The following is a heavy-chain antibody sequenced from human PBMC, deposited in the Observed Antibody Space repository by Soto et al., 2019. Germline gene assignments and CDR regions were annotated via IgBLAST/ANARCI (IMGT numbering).Heavy chain of an antibody. Sequence: ASVKVSCKTSGYTFTNYYMHWVRQAPGQGLEWVGIINPSGSSATYAQKFQGRVTMTRDTSTSTVYMELSSLRFEDTAVYYCTRCRRDGPADYFEYWGQGTLVTVSS. J-gene: IGHJ1*01. CDR1: GYTFTNYY. CDR3: TRCRRDGPADYFEY. V-gene: IGHV1-46*01. CDR2: INPSGSSA.